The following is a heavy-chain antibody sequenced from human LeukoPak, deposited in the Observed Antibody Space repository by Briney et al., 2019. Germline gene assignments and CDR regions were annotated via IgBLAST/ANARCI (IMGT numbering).Heavy chain of an antibody. CDR2: ISYDGSNK. CDR1: GFTFSSYA. J-gene: IGHJ6*02. V-gene: IGHV3-30-3*01. Sequence: PGGSLRLSCAASGFTFSSYAMHWVRQAPGKGLEWVAVISYDGSNKYYADSVKGRFTISRDNSKNTRYLQMNSLRAEDTAVYYCARGPELPGPYGMDVWGQGTTVTVSS. CDR3: ARGPELPGPYGMDV. D-gene: IGHD1-26*01.